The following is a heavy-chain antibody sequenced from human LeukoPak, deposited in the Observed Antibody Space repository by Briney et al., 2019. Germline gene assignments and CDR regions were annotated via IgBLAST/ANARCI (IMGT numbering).Heavy chain of an antibody. CDR3: ARDSPLPGIAVAGMAGGDY. J-gene: IGHJ4*02. Sequence: GGSLRLSCAASGFTFSSYSMNWVRQAPGKGLEWVSYISSSSSTIYYADSVKGRFTISRDNAKNSLYLQMNSLRDEDTAVYYCARDSPLPGIAVAGMAGGDYWGQGTLVTVSS. D-gene: IGHD6-19*01. CDR2: ISSSSSTI. V-gene: IGHV3-48*02. CDR1: GFTFSSYS.